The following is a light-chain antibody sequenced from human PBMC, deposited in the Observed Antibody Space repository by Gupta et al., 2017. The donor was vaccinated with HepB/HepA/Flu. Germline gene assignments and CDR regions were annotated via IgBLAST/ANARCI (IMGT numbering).Light chain of an antibody. CDR3: CSYAGTYTVV. V-gene: IGLV2-11*01. CDR2: DVS. J-gene: IGLJ2*01. Sequence: QSALTRPRSVSGSPGQSVTIPCTGTSSDVGGYNYVSWYQHHPGKAPKLMIFDVSKRPSGVPDRFSGSKSGNTASLTISGLQAEDEADYYCCSYAGTYTVVFGGGTKLTVL. CDR1: SSDVGGYNY.